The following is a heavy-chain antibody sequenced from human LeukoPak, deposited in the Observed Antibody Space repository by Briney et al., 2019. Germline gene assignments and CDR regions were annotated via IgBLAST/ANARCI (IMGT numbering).Heavy chain of an antibody. D-gene: IGHD3-3*01. CDR3: ARESYYDFWSGR. V-gene: IGHV4-61*01. CDR1: GGSLSSGNCY. J-gene: IGHJ4*02. CDR2: IYYSGST. Sequence: SETLSLTCTVSGGSLSSGNCYWSWIRQPPGKGLEWIGYIYYSGSTNYNPSLKSRVTISVDTSKNQFSLKLSSVTAADTAVYYCARESYYDFWSGRWGQGTLVTVPS.